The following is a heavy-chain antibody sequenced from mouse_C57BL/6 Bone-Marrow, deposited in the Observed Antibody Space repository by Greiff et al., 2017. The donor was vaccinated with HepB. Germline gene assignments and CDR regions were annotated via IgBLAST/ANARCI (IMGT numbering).Heavy chain of an antibody. D-gene: IGHD3-1*01. Sequence: EVKLMESGGGLVQPGESLKLSCESNEYEFPSHDMSWVRKTPGKRLELVAAINSDGGSTYYPDTMERRFIISRDNTKKTLYLQMSSLRSENTALYYFAREGLPHYYALDYWGQGTSVTVSS. CDR2: INSDGGST. CDR1: EYEFPSHD. CDR3: AREGLPHYYALDY. V-gene: IGHV5-2*01. J-gene: IGHJ4*01.